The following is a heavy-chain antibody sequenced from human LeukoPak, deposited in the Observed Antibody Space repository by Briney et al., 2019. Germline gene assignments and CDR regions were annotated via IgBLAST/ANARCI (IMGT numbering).Heavy chain of an antibody. Sequence: GGSLRLSCAASGFTFSNYEMNWVRQAPGKGLEWVAYISSSGSTIYYADSVKGRFTISRDNAKNSLYLQMNSLRAEDTAVYYCARGYSSPYYSYAMDVWGQGTTVTVSS. J-gene: IGHJ6*02. CDR3: ARGYSSPYYSYAMDV. D-gene: IGHD6-13*01. V-gene: IGHV3-48*03. CDR2: ISSSGSTI. CDR1: GFTFSNYE.